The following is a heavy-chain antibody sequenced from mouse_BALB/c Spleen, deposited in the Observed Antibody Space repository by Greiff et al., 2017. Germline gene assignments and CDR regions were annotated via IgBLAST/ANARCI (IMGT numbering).Heavy chain of an antibody. CDR1: GFSLTSYG. J-gene: IGHJ4*01. CDR3: GRDQGNYHYAMDY. D-gene: IGHD2-1*01. CDR2: IWTGGST. Sequence: VQLQESGPGLVAPSQCLSISCAASGFSLTSYGVHWVRQPPGKGLEWLGVIWTGGSTNYNSALMSRLSISKDNSNSHVFFKMNSLQTDDTAMYYCGRDQGNYHYAMDYWGQGTSVTVSS. V-gene: IGHV2-9*02.